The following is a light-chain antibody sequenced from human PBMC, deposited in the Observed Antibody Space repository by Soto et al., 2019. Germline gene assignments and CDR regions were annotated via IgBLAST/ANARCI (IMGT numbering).Light chain of an antibody. J-gene: IGLJ1*01. CDR1: SSDVGGYNY. Sequence: QSVLTQPRSASGSLGQSVAISCTGTSSDVGGYNYVSWCQQHPGKAPKLMIYEVNKRPSGVPDRFSGSKSGNTASLTVSGLQAEDEADYYCQSDDSSLSGYVFGTGTKVTVL. CDR3: QSDDSSLSGYV. CDR2: EVN. V-gene: IGLV2-8*01.